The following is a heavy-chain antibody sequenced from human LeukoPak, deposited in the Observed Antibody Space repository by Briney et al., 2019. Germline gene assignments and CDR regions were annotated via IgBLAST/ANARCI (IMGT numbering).Heavy chain of an antibody. CDR2: ISSSGSAI. CDR1: GFTFSDYY. Sequence: GGSLRLSCAVSGFTFSDYYMSWIRQAPGKGLEWVSYISSSGSAIYYADSVKGLFTISRDNAKNSLYLQMNSLRAEDTAVYYCATLKGAYDYDRLDYWGQGTLVTVSS. J-gene: IGHJ4*02. V-gene: IGHV3-11*01. D-gene: IGHD3-22*01. CDR3: ATLKGAYDYDRLDY.